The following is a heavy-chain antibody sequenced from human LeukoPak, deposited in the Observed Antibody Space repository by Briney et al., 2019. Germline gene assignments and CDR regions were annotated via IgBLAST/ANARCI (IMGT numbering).Heavy chain of an antibody. CDR2: GDYSGGT. V-gene: IGHV4-39*07. Sequence: KSSETLSLTCTVSGDSFTSVTDYWAWIRQPPGKGLEWIASGDYSGGTYYNPSLESRVAISADMSKNQISLKLTSVTGVDTAVYYCAGERGEEYSSGWYKTNYFYNWGQGIRVTVSS. J-gene: IGHJ4*02. CDR1: GDSFTSVTDY. D-gene: IGHD6-19*01. CDR3: AGERGEEYSSGWYKTNYFYN.